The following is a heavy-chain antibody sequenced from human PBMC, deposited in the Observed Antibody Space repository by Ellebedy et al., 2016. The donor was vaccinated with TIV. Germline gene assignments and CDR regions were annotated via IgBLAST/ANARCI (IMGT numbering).Heavy chain of an antibody. V-gene: IGHV4-59*08. CDR2: IYYSEST. J-gene: IGHJ4*02. Sequence: MPSETLSLTCRVSGGPISSYFWSWFRQSPGKTLEWIGYIYYSESTNYNPSLKSRVTISVDTSKTQFSLRLSSVTAADTAVYYCASRASGRSDLGRVVYFDYWGQGTLVTVSS. CDR1: GGPISSYF. D-gene: IGHD1-26*01. CDR3: ASRASGRSDLGRVVYFDY.